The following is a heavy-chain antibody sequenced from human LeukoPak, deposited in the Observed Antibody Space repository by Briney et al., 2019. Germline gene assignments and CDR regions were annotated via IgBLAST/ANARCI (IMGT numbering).Heavy chain of an antibody. J-gene: IGHJ4*02. V-gene: IGHV4-59*01. CDR1: GGSISSYY. Sequence: SETLSLTCTVSGGSISSYYWSWIRQPPGKGLEWIGYIYYSGSTNYNPSLKRRVTISVDTSKNQFSLKLSSVTAADTAVYYCARAGGIVGATWFDYWGQGTLVTVSS. CDR3: ARAGGIVGATWFDY. CDR2: IYYSGST. D-gene: IGHD1-26*01.